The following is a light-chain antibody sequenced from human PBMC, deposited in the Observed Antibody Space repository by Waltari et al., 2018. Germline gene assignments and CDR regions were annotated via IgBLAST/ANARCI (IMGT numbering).Light chain of an antibody. CDR1: QSLLYSSNNRNY. Sequence: DIVLTQSQDSLTVSLGERATFNCRSSQSLLYSSNNRNYLAWYQQKPGQPPKLLIYGASSRQIGVPGRFRGSGSGTDFSLTISSLQAEDVAIYYCQQYHSSPYTFGRGTKLEIK. J-gene: IGKJ2*01. CDR2: GAS. V-gene: IGKV4-1*01. CDR3: QQYHSSPYT.